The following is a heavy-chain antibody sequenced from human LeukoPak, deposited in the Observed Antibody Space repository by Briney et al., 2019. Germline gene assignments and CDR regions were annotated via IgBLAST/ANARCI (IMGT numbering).Heavy chain of an antibody. CDR1: GFTFSDYY. D-gene: IGHD2-2*02. V-gene: IGHV3-11*04. CDR3: ARQGEGCSSTSCYKVDFDY. J-gene: IGHJ4*02. CDR2: IGTSGSTI. Sequence: GGSLRLSCAASGFTFSDYYMSWIRQAPGKGLEWASYIGTSGSTIYYADSVKGRSTFSRDNAKNSLYLQMNSLRAEDTAVYYCARQGEGCSSTSCYKVDFDYWGQGTLVTVSS.